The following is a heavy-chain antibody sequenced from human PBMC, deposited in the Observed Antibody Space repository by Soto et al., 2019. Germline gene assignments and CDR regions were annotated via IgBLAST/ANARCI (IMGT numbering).Heavy chain of an antibody. J-gene: IGHJ4*02. CDR3: GRYTSGSGDY. D-gene: IGHD6-19*01. CDR2: INSDGSII. CDR1: GFSFSSNW. Sequence: EVQLVESGGGLAQPGGPLRLSCSASGFSFSSNWMHWVRQAPGKGLVWVSRINSDGSIINYADSVKGRFTISRDNAEHTLYLQMNSLRAEDTAVYYCGRYTSGSGDYWGQGTLVTVSS. V-gene: IGHV3-74*01.